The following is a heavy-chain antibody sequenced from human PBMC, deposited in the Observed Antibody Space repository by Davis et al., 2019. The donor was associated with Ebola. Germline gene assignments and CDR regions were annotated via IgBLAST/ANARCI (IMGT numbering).Heavy chain of an antibody. Sequence: GGSLRLSCAASGFTFRSHNMNWVRQAPGKGLEWVSSITSSSSYMYYADSLKGRFTISRDNAKNSLYLQMNSLRVEDTAVYYCATAGGADLDDYWGQGTLATVSS. CDR2: ITSSSSYM. D-gene: IGHD3-3*01. J-gene: IGHJ4*02. CDR1: GFTFRSHN. CDR3: ATAGGADLDDY. V-gene: IGHV3-21*01.